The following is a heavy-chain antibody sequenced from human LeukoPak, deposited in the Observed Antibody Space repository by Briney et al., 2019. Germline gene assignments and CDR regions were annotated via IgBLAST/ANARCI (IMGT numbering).Heavy chain of an antibody. CDR1: GGTFSSYA. CDR3: ARGFYDSSGYYGGAYYFDY. Sequence: GASVKVSCKASGGTFSSYAISWVRQAPGHGLEWMGGIIPIFGTANYAQKFQGRVTITTDESTSTAYMELSSLRSEDTAVYYCARGFYDSSGYYGGAYYFDYWGQGTLVTVSS. V-gene: IGHV1-69*05. J-gene: IGHJ4*02. D-gene: IGHD3-22*01. CDR2: IIPIFGTA.